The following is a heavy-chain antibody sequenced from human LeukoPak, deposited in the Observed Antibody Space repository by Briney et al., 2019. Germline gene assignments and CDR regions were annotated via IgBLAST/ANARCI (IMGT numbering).Heavy chain of an antibody. D-gene: IGHD5-12*01. J-gene: IGHJ6*02. CDR2: ISCDGSNK. V-gene: IGHV3-30*03. CDR3: ARDPRSGYGLYYYGMDV. Sequence: GGSLRLSCAASGFTFSSYVMHWVRQAPGKGLEWVAVISCDGSNKYYADSVKGRFTISRDNSKNTLYLQMNSLRAEDTAVYYCARDPRSGYGLYYYGMDVWGQGTTVTVSS. CDR1: GFTFSSYV.